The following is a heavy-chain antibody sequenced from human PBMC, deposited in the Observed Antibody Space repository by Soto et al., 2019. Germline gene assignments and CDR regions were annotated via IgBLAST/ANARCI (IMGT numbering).Heavy chain of an antibody. CDR2: IYNSGIT. V-gene: IGHV4-30-4*01. D-gene: IGHD3-3*01. Sequence: PSETLSLTCTVSGGSISICVYSWCWVRQSPGKGLEWIGHIYNSGITYYNPSLKSRVVISIDTSRNQFSLRLNSLTAADRAVYFCARGVTVFGLVSRFWFDPWGQGTVVTVSS. CDR1: GGSISICVYS. J-gene: IGHJ5*02. CDR3: ARGVTVFGLVSRFWFDP.